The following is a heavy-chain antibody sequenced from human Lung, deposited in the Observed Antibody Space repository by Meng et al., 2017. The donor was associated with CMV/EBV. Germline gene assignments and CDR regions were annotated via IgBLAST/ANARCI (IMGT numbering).Heavy chain of an antibody. CDR2: IYYTGST. Sequence: SETXSLTCTVSGASVSSYTNYWSWIRQSPGRGLEWIGYIYYTGSTKYTPSLKSRVTMSVDTSKNHFSLNLSSVTAADTAVYYCARVHYDISTGYQFDLWGQGTLVTVSS. V-gene: IGHV4-61*03. D-gene: IGHD3-9*01. CDR1: GASVSSYTNY. CDR3: ARVHYDISTGYQFDL. J-gene: IGHJ4*02.